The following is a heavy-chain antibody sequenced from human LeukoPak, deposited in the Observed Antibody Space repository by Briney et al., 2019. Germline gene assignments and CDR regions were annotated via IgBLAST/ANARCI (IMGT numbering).Heavy chain of an antibody. J-gene: IGHJ4*02. CDR1: GGSISSYY. CDR2: IYYSGST. V-gene: IGHV4-59*08. D-gene: IGHD6-19*01. CDR3: AGHGVAGTISH. Sequence: SETVSLTCTVSGGSISSYYWSWIRQPPGKGLEWIGYIYYSGSTNYNPSLKSRVTISVDTSKNQFSLKLSSVTAADTAVYYCAGHGVAGTISHWGQGTLVTVSS.